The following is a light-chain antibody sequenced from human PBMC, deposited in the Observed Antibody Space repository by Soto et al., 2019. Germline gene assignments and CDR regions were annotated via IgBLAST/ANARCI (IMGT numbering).Light chain of an antibody. CDR3: QQNNSSPIT. J-gene: IGKJ5*01. Sequence: IGMTQSPATLSVSPGERATLSCRASQSVSSNLAWYQQKPGQAPSLLIYCASTTATGIPARFSGSGAWTEVTLTIISRLEPEDSAYYYCQQNNSSPITFGQGTRLDI. V-gene: IGKV3-15*01. CDR1: QSVSSN. CDR2: CAS.